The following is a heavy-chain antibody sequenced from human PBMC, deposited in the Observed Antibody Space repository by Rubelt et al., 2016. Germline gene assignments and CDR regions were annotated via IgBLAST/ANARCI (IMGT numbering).Heavy chain of an antibody. J-gene: IGHJ4*02. CDR1: GGPISHYY. D-gene: IGHD1/OR15-1a*01. CDR2: IYYSGTT. V-gene: IGHV4-59*08. Sequence: QVQLQESGPGLVKPSETLSLTCTVSGGPISHYYWNWIRQPPGKGLEWIGYIYYSGTTNYSHSLSSRVTMSVDTSQNQVPPRLTSVTAADTAVYYCAGRTAASGTFYHWGQGTLVTVSS. CDR3: AGRTAASGTFYH.